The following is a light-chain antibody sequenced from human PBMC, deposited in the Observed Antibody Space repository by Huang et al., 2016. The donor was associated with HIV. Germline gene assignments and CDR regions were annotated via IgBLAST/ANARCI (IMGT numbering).Light chain of an antibody. CDR2: GAS. V-gene: IGKV3-15*01. J-gene: IGKJ1*01. CDR3: QQYNNWPPA. CDR1: QSVSSN. Sequence: EIVMAQSPATLSVSPGERATLSCRASQSVSSNLAWYQQRPGQAPRRLISGASTRAAGVPARFSGSGSGTEFTLTISSLQSEDFAVYYCQQYNNWPPAFGQGTKVEI.